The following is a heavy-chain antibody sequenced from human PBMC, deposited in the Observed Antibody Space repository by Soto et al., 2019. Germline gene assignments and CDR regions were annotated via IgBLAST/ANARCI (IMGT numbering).Heavy chain of an antibody. Sequence: SETLSLTCAVSGGSISSSNWWSWVRQPPGKGLEWIGEIYHSGSTNYNPSLKSRVTMSVDKSRNQFSLNLNSVTAADTALYYCARQKSGEDWLDPWGQGILVTVSS. J-gene: IGHJ5*02. CDR3: ARQKSGEDWLDP. CDR1: GGSISSSNW. CDR2: IYHSGST. D-gene: IGHD2-15*01. V-gene: IGHV4-4*02.